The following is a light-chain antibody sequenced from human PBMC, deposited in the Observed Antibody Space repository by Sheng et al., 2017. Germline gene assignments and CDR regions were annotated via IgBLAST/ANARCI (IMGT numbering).Light chain of an antibody. J-gene: IGKJ4*01. CDR1: ESIRNN. V-gene: IGKV3-15*01. Sequence: EIVMTQFPGTLSVSPGERATLSCRASESIRNNLAWYQHKPGQPPRLLIYGASTRATGVPARFSGSGSGTDFTLTINSLEPEDFAVYYCHQRNYWPLTFGGGTKVEIK. CDR2: GAS. CDR3: HQRNYWPLT.